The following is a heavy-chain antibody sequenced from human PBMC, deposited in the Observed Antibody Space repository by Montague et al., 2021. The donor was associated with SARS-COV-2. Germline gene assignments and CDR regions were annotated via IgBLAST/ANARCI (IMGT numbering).Heavy chain of an antibody. Sequence: SETLSLTCAVSRGSFSNYYWTWVRQAPGKGLIWIGEINQDGTSNYNPSLKSRVTLSIDTSKNQISLKVTSVTAGDTAVYYCARGRPVRMTMRHFVRTSSGALDMWGQGTPVIVSS. CDR3: ARGRPVRMTMRHFVRTSSGALDM. J-gene: IGHJ3*02. CDR2: INQDGTS. D-gene: IGHD3-9*01. CDR1: RGSFSNYY. V-gene: IGHV4-34*01.